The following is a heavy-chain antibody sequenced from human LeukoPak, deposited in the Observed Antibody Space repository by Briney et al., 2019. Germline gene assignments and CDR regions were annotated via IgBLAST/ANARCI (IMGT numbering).Heavy chain of an antibody. V-gene: IGHV4-39*07. Sequence: SETLSLTCTVSGGSISSIIYYWGRIRQPPGKRLEWIGTIYYSGSTYYNPSLKSRVTISVDTSKNQFSLKLSSVTAADTAVYYCASVKVVPAAISTYYYYMDVWGKGTTVTVSS. CDR3: ASVKVVPAAISTYYYYMDV. CDR2: IYYSGST. CDR1: GGSISSIIYY. D-gene: IGHD2-2*01. J-gene: IGHJ6*03.